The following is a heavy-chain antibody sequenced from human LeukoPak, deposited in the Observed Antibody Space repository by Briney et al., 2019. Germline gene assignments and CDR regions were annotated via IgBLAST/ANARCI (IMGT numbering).Heavy chain of an antibody. Sequence: GGSLRLSCAASGFTVNSINSNYVSWVRQAPGKGLEWVSLIYSHGVTHYADSVRDRFTISRDISKKTVYLEMNSLTVEDTAVYYCARDIPDNSYEYWGQGTLVTVSS. J-gene: IGHJ4*02. D-gene: IGHD5-18*01. CDR3: ARDIPDNSYEY. CDR1: GFTVNSINSNY. V-gene: IGHV3-53*01. CDR2: IYSHGVT.